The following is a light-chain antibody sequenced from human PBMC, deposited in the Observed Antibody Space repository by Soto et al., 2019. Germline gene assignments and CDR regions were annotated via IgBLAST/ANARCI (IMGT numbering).Light chain of an antibody. V-gene: IGLV1-40*01. CDR3: QSYDSSLGGSKGV. CDR2: SNI. J-gene: IGLJ3*02. Sequence: QSVLTQPPSMSGASGQRVTISCTGSSSDIGAGYDVHWYQQFPGTAPKLLIYSNINRPSGVPDRFSGSKSGTSASLAITGLQAEDEADYYCQSYDSSLGGSKGVFGGGTKVTVL. CDR1: SSDIGAGYD.